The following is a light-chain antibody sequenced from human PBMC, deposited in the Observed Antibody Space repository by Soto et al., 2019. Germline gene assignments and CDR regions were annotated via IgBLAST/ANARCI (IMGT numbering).Light chain of an antibody. CDR2: AAS. V-gene: IGKV1-39*01. CDR1: QSISSY. Sequence: DIQMTQSPSSLYASVGDRVTITCRASQSISSYLNWYQQKPGKAPKLLIYAASSLQSGVPSRFSGSGSGTDFTLTISRLEPEDFAVYYCQQYGTSRTWTFCQGAMV. J-gene: IGKJ1*01. CDR3: QQYGTSRTWT.